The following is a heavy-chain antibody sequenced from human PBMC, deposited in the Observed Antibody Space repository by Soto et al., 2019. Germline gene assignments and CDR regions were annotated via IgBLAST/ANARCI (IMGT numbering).Heavy chain of an antibody. CDR2: ISAYNGNT. V-gene: IGHV1-18*01. Sequence: QVQLVQSGAEVKKPGASVKVSCKASGYTFTSYGISWVRQAPGQGLEWMGWISAYNGNTNYAQKLQGRGTMTTDTATSPAYMELRSLRSDDTAVYYCARVNYCPPSYYYYGMDVWGQGTKVTVSS. D-gene: IGHD1-7*01. CDR1: GYTFTSYG. CDR3: ARVNYCPPSYYYYGMDV. J-gene: IGHJ6*02.